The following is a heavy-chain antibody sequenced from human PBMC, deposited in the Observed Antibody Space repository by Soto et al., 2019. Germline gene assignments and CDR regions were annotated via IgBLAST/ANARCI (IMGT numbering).Heavy chain of an antibody. CDR1: GGSFSGYY. Sequence: SETLSLTCAVYGGSFSGYYWSWIRQPPGKGLEWIGYIYYSGSTNYNPSLKSRVTISVDTSKNQFSLKLSSVTAADTAVYYCARSDFWSGYSIDAFDIWGQGTMVTVSS. J-gene: IGHJ3*02. V-gene: IGHV4-59*08. D-gene: IGHD3-3*01. CDR3: ARSDFWSGYSIDAFDI. CDR2: IYYSGST.